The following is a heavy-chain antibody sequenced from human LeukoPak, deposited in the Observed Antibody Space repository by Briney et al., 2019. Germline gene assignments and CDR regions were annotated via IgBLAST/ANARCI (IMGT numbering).Heavy chain of an antibody. CDR3: ARGYNWNLGDY. CDR2: IYFDGSIK. Sequence: PGGSLRLSCVASGFTFSSYGIHWVRQAPGRGLEWVAGIYFDGSIKYYADSVKGRFTISRDNPKNALYLQMNSLRAEDTAVYYCARGYNWNLGDYWGQGTLVTASS. D-gene: IGHD1-7*01. J-gene: IGHJ4*02. CDR1: GFTFSSYG. V-gene: IGHV3-33*01.